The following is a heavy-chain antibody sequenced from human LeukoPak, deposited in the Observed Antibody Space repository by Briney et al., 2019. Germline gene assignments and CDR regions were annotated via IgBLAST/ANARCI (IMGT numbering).Heavy chain of an antibody. J-gene: IGHJ5*02. Sequence: GGSLRLSCAASGFTFSSYGMSWVRQAPGKGLEWVSAISGSGGSTYYADSVKGRFTISRDNSKNTLYLQMNSLRAEDTAVYYCAKSLAAAGTFWFDPWGQGTLVTVSS. D-gene: IGHD6-13*01. CDR3: AKSLAAAGTFWFDP. V-gene: IGHV3-23*01. CDR2: ISGSGGST. CDR1: GFTFSSYG.